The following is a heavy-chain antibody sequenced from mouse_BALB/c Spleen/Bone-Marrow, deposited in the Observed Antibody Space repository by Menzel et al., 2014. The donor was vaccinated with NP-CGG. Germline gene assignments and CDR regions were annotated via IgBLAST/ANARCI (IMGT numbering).Heavy chain of an antibody. CDR2: IYPGDGET. J-gene: IGHJ2*01. CDR1: GYPFSSYW. Sequence: QQSGAELVRPGSSVKISCKASGYPFSSYWMNWVKQRPGQGLEWIGQIYPGDGETNYNGKFKGNATLTADKSSSTAYMQLISLTSEDSAVYFCARKYGDYWGQGTTLTVSS. V-gene: IGHV1-80*01. D-gene: IGHD2-10*02. CDR3: ARKYGDY.